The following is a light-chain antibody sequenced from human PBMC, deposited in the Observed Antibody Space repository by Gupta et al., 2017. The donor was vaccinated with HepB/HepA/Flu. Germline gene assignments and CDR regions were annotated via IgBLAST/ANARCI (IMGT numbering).Light chain of an antibody. CDR1: QSVSNN. CDR2: GES. J-gene: IGKJ1*01. V-gene: IGKV3-15*01. CDR3: QQYNHWPRS. Sequence: EIVMTQSPATLSMSPGERATLSCGASQSVSNNLAWYQQKPGQAPRLLIYGESTRAPGIPSRFIGSGSGTEFTLTISSLQPVDFALYYCQQYNHWPRSFGQRTKVEI.